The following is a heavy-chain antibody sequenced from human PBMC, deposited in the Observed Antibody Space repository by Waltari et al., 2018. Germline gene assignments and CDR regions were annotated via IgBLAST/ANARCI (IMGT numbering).Heavy chain of an antibody. CDR1: GYTLTELS. V-gene: IGHV1-24*01. J-gene: IGHJ5*02. CDR3: ATTTMVRGVSGFDP. CDR2: FDPEDGET. D-gene: IGHD3-10*01. Sequence: QVQLVQSVAEVTKPTASVKVSCTVSGYTLTELSMPWVLQAPGKGLEWMGGFDPEDGETIYEQKFQGRVTMTEDTSTDTAYRELSSLRSEDTAVYYCATTTMVRGVSGFDPWGQGTLVTVSS.